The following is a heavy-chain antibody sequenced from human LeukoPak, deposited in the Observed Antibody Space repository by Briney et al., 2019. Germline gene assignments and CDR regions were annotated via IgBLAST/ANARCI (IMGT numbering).Heavy chain of an antibody. Sequence: SQTLSLTCTVSGGSISSGGYYWSWIRQHPGKGLEWIGYIYYSGSTYYNPSLKSRVTISVDTSKNQFSLKLSSVTAADTAVYYCARQGYTYYYDSSGYYPFDYWGQGTLVTVSS. CDR1: GGSISSGGYY. V-gene: IGHV4-31*03. CDR2: IYYSGST. J-gene: IGHJ4*02. D-gene: IGHD3-22*01. CDR3: ARQGYTYYYDSSGYYPFDY.